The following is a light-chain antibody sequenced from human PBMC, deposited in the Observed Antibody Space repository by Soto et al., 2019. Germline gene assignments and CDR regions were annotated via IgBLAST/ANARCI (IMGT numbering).Light chain of an antibody. CDR2: TAS. V-gene: IGKV1-5*03. CDR1: QSINTW. CDR3: QQHESYPRT. J-gene: IGKJ1*01. Sequence: DIQMTQSPSTLSASVGDRVTITCRASQSINTWLAWYQQKPGKAPRLLIYTASSLESGVPSRFNGSGSGTEFTLTISSLQPDDFATYYCQQHESYPRTFGQGTKVEIK.